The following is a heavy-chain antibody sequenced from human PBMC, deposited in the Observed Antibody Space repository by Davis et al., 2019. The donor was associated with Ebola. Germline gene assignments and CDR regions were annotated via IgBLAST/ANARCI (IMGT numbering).Heavy chain of an antibody. V-gene: IGHV3-64*04. Sequence: GESLKISCAASGFTFSSYAMHWVRQAPGKGLEYVSTISSNGGSTYYADSVKGRFTISRDNAKSSLYLQMNSLRAEDTAVYYCASGLRGYSYGNWFDTWGQGTLVTVSS. J-gene: IGHJ5*02. CDR2: ISSNGGST. CDR1: GFTFSSYA. CDR3: ASGLRGYSYGNWFDT. D-gene: IGHD5-18*01.